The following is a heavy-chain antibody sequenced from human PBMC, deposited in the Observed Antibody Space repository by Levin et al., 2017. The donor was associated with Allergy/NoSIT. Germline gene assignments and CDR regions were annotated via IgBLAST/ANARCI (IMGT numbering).Heavy chain of an antibody. J-gene: IGHJ4*02. CDR3: AKDRGWYWDY. V-gene: IGHV3-23*01. CDR1: GFSFRTYA. D-gene: IGHD6-19*01. Sequence: GGSLRLSCAASGFSFRTYAMSWVRQAPGKGLEWVSALSGSGDTTYYADSVKGRFTISRDNSKNTLYLQMNSLRAEDTAVYYCAKDRGWYWDYWGQGTLVTVSS. CDR2: LSGSGDTT.